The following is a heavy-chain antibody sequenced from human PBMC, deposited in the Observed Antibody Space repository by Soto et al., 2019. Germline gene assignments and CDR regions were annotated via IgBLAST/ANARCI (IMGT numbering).Heavy chain of an antibody. CDR1: GIACSRYD. CDR3: ARGAFVGSGIQTFDS. CDR2: IGSLGDP. J-gene: IGHJ4*02. V-gene: IGHV3-13*05. D-gene: IGHD3-10*01. Sequence: GSVRLSCAATGIACSRYDMHGVRQCIGKGLESVSGIGSLGDPSFPVSVKGRFTISIDKAKNSLCLQMNDPRAGDTAVYYCARGAFVGSGIQTFDSGGQGALVTVSS.